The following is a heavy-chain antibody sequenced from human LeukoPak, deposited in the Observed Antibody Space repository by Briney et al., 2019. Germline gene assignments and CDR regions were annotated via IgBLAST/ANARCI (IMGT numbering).Heavy chain of an antibody. CDR1: GGSISSSSYY. CDR2: IYYSGST. CDR3: ARDWGAMSYNWFDP. J-gene: IGHJ5*02. V-gene: IGHV4-61*01. Sequence: PSETLSLTCTVSGGSISSSSYYWGWIRQPPGTGLEWIGYIYYSGSTNYNPSLKSRVTISVDTSKNQFSLKLSSVTAADTAAYYCARDWGAMSYNWFDPWGQGTLVTVSS. D-gene: IGHD2-2*01.